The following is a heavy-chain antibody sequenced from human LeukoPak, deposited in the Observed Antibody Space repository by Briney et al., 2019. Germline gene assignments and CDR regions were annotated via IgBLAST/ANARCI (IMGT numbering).Heavy chain of an antibody. J-gene: IGHJ4*02. CDR3: ARRIAGAGSDY. CDR2: IYPADSDT. V-gene: IGHV5-51*01. Sequence: GESLKISCKDSGYSFTSYWIGWGRQMHWIFLEWMGIIYPADSDTRYSPSFEGQVTISADMSIRTAYLQWSSLKASDTAMYYCARRIAGAGSDYWGQGTLVTVSS. D-gene: IGHD6-13*01. CDR1: GYSFTSYW.